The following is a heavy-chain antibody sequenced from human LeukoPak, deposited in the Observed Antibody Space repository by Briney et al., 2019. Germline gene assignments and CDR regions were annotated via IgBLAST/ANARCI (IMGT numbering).Heavy chain of an antibody. CDR3: ARENTVRDY. CDR1: GGSFSGYY. CDR2: INHSGST. J-gene: IGHJ4*02. Sequence: SETLSLTCAVYGGSFSGYYWSWIRQPPGKGLEWIGEINHSGSTNYNPSLKGRVTISVDTSKNQFSLKLSSVTAADTAVYYCARENTVRDYWGQGTLVTVSS. D-gene: IGHD4-17*01. V-gene: IGHV4-34*01.